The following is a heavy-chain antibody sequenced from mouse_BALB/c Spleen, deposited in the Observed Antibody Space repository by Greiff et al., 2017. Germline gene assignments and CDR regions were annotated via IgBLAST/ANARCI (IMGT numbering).Heavy chain of an antibody. J-gene: IGHJ4*01. CDR3: ARRAIYYGYDDGLYYAMDY. D-gene: IGHD2-2*01. V-gene: IGHV5-17*02. CDR1: GFTFSSFG. CDR2: ISSGSSTI. Sequence: EVKLVESGGGLVQPGGSRKLSCAASGFTFSSFGMHWVRQAPEKGLEWVAYISSGSSTIYYADTVKGRFTISRDNPKNTLFLQMTSLRSEDTAMYYCARRAIYYGYDDGLYYAMDYWGQGTSVTVSS.